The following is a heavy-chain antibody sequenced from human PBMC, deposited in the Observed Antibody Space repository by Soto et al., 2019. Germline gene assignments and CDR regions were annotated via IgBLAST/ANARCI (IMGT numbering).Heavy chain of an antibody. J-gene: IGHJ3*01. Sequence: QVQLQQWCAGLLKPPETLSLTCAVSGVSLRGYYCSWIRQSPGKGLEWIGEINYSGCTNYNPSLKSRVTISVDTSKNQFSLRLISLTAADTAVYYCAKSATVGAANFDVWGQGTMVTVSA. CDR1: GVSLRGYY. V-gene: IGHV4-34*01. D-gene: IGHD1-26*01. CDR2: INYSGCT. CDR3: AKSATVGAANFDV.